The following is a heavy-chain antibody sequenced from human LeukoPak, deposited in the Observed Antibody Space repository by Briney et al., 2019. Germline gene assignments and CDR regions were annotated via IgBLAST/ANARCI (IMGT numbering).Heavy chain of an antibody. CDR1: GFTVSSNY. V-gene: IGHV3-53*01. CDR2: IYSGGNT. J-gene: IGHJ4*02. Sequence: GRSPRLSCAASGFTVSSNYMSWVRQAPGKGLEWVSVIYSGGNTYYADSVKGRFTISRDNSKNTLYLQMNSLRAEDTAVYYCAREYRSSGFIWGQGTLVTVSS. D-gene: IGHD6-19*01. CDR3: AREYRSSGFI.